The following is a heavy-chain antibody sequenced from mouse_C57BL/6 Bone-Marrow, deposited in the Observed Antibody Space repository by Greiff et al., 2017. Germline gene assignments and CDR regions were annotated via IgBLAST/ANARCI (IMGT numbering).Heavy chain of an antibody. CDR3: ARGIFYYDYDGYYAMDY. CDR1: GYTFTSYW. V-gene: IGHV1-50*01. Sequence: VQLQQPGAELVKPGASVKLSCKASGYTFTSYWMQWVKQRPGQGLEWIGEIDPSDSYTNYNQKFKGKATLTVDTSSSTAYMQLSSLTSEASAVYYCARGIFYYDYDGYYAMDYWGQGTSVTVSS. J-gene: IGHJ4*01. D-gene: IGHD2-4*01. CDR2: IDPSDSYT.